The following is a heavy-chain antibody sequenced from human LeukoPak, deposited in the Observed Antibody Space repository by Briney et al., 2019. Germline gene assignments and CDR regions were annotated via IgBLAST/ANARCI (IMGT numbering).Heavy chain of an antibody. Sequence: PSETLSLTCTLSGGSITRSGYYWGWIRQPPGKGLGWIGNIYYSGTTYYNPSLKSRVTISVDTSKNQFSLKLSSVTAADTAVYYCARPQRSGHLDLWGQGTLVIVSS. CDR3: ARPQRSGHLDL. CDR2: IYYSGTT. V-gene: IGHV4-39*01. J-gene: IGHJ5*02. CDR1: GGSITRSGYY. D-gene: IGHD3-3*01.